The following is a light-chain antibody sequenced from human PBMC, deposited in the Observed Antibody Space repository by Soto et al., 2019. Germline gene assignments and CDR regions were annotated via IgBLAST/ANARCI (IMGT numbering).Light chain of an antibody. CDR3: QQYNSYSLT. Sequence: DLQMAQSPSTLSASIGDRVTITFRASQSISSWLAWYQQKPGKAPKLLIYKASSLESGVPSRLRGSGSGTEFTLTIGSLQTDDFATYYCQQYNSYSLTFGHGTKVDIK. CDR1: QSISSW. CDR2: KAS. J-gene: IGKJ1*01. V-gene: IGKV1-5*03.